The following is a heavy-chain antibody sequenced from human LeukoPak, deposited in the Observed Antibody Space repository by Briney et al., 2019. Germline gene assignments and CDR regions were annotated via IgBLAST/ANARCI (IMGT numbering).Heavy chain of an antibody. Sequence: GGSLRLSCAASGFTFSSYWMSWVRQAPGKGLEWVSAISGSGGSTYYADSVKGRFTISRDNSKNTLYLQMNSLRAEDTAVYYCAKIDSIAVAGEGDYWGQGTLVTVSS. J-gene: IGHJ4*02. CDR3: AKIDSIAVAGEGDY. CDR2: ISGSGGST. V-gene: IGHV3-23*01. D-gene: IGHD6-19*01. CDR1: GFTFSSYW.